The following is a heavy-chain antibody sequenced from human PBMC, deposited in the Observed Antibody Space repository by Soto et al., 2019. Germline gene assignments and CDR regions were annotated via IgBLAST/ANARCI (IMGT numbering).Heavy chain of an antibody. V-gene: IGHV3-21*01. CDR1: GFTFSSYS. CDR2: ISSSSSYI. J-gene: IGHJ6*04. D-gene: IGHD6-13*01. Sequence: GGSLRLSCAASGFTFSSYSMNWVRQAPGKGLEWVSSISSSSSYIYYADSVKGRFTISRDNAKNSLYLQMNSLRAEDTAVYYCAGGTERSSSWPPMDVWGKGTTVTVSS. CDR3: AGGTERSSSWPPMDV.